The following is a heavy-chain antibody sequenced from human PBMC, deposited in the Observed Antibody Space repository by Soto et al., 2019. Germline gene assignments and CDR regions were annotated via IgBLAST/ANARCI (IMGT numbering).Heavy chain of an antibody. CDR2: FIPIFVSA. CDR3: ARDVSSDTTGFRGYDL. D-gene: IGHD3-10*01. Sequence: QLHLVQSGAEVKKAGSSVKVSCKAFGGTVSSYAITWVRQAPGKGLEWMGVFIPIFVSAHYAPKFQGRITITADESTSTAYMELSGLTSEDTAIYYCARDVSSDTTGFRGYDLWGQGTQVTVSS. J-gene: IGHJ4*02. CDR1: GGTVSSYA. V-gene: IGHV1-69*01.